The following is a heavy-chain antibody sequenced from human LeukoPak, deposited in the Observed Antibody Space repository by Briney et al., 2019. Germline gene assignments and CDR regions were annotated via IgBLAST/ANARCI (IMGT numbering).Heavy chain of an antibody. D-gene: IGHD6-13*01. V-gene: IGHV4-61*02. J-gene: IGHJ6*03. CDR2: IYTSGST. Sequence: SETLSLTCAVYGGSISSGSYYWSWIRQPAGKGLEWIGRIYTSGSTNYNPSLKSRVTISVDTSKNQFSLKLSSVTAADTAVYYCARDRRAAAGLYYYYYMDVWGKGTTVTVSS. CDR3: ARDRRAAAGLYYYYYMDV. CDR1: GGSISSGSYY.